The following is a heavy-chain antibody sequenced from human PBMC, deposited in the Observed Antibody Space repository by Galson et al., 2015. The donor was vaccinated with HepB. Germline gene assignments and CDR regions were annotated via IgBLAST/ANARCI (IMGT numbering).Heavy chain of an antibody. J-gene: IGHJ3*02. D-gene: IGHD1-26*01. V-gene: IGHV1-69*04. CDR2: ITPIVGIA. CDR1: GGTFSSYA. CDR3: ARDQWGKRAFDI. Sequence: VKVSCKASGGTFSSYAISWVRQAPGQGLEWMGRITPIVGIANYAQKFQDRVTITADRSTSTAYMELSSLRYEDTAVYYCARDQWGKRAFDIWGQGTMVTVSS.